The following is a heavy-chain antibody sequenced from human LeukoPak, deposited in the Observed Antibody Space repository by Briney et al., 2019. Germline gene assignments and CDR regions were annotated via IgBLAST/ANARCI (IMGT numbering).Heavy chain of an antibody. CDR3: AGSLGPLTEY. CDR2: INSGGSGT. CDR1: GFNFASHW. Sequence: GGSLRLSCAASGFNFASHWMHWVRQTPGKGLVWVSRINSGGSGTSYADSVEGRFTISRDNAKNTLYLQMNSLRAEDTAVYHCAGSLGPLTEYWGQGTLVTVSS. D-gene: IGHD7-27*01. J-gene: IGHJ4*02. V-gene: IGHV3-74*01.